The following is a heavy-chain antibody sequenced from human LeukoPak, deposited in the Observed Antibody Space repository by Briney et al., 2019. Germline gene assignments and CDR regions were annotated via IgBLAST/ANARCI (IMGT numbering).Heavy chain of an antibody. CDR3: ARSTEVVAAAGDFDY. CDR1: GFTFSSYA. Sequence: GGSLRLSCAASGFTFSSYAMHWVRQAPGKGLEWVAVISYDGSNKYYADSVKGRFTISRDNSKNTLYLQMNSLRAEDTAVYYCARSTEVVAAAGDFDYWGQGTLVTVSS. D-gene: IGHD6-13*01. V-gene: IGHV3-30-3*01. J-gene: IGHJ4*02. CDR2: ISYDGSNK.